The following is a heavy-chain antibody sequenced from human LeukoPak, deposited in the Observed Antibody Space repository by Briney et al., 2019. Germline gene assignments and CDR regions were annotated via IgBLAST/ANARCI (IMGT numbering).Heavy chain of an antibody. Sequence: GGSLRLSCAASGFTFSDYYMSWIRQAPGKGLEWLSNINRSGTNTNYADSVKGRFTISRDNAKNSLYLQTNSLRAEDTAVYYCATSSDWRFDYWGQGTLVTVSS. J-gene: IGHJ4*02. CDR1: GFTFSDYY. CDR2: INRSGTNT. CDR3: ATSSDWRFDY. D-gene: IGHD6-19*01. V-gene: IGHV3-11*06.